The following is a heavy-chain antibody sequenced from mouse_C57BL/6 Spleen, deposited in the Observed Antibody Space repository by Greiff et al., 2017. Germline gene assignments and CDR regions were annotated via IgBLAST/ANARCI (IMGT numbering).Heavy chain of an antibody. CDR3: AIWGSDDYDGVFDY. Sequence: EVQLVESGPELVKPGASVKISCKASGYSFTGYYMNWVKQSPEKSLEWIGEINPSTGGTTYNQKFKAKATLTVDKSSSTAYMQLKSLTSEDSAVYYCAIWGSDDYDGVFDYWGQGTTLTVSS. CDR1: GYSFTGYY. CDR2: INPSTGGT. J-gene: IGHJ2*01. V-gene: IGHV1-42*01. D-gene: IGHD2-4*01.